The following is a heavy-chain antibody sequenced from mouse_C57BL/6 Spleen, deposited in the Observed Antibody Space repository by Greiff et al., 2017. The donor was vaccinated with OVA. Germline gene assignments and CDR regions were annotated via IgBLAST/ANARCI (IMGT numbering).Heavy chain of an antibody. V-gene: IGHV1-53*01. CDR2: INPSNGGT. Sequence: QVQLQQPGTELVKPGASVKLSCKASGYTFTSYWMHWVKQRPGQGLEWIGNINPSNGGTNYNEKFKSKAALTVDKSSSTAYMQLSSLTSEDSAVYYCARGDYSNYPYYYAMDYWGQGTSVTVSS. D-gene: IGHD2-5*01. J-gene: IGHJ4*01. CDR3: ARGDYSNYPYYYAMDY. CDR1: GYTFTSYW.